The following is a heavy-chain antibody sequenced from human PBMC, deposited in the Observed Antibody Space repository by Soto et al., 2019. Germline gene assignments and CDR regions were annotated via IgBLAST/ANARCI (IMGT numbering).Heavy chain of an antibody. Sequence: SETLSLTCTVSGGSISSFHWSWIRQSPGKGLEWIAYIYYSGSTNYNPSLRGRVTISVDTSKNQFSLKLNSVTAADTAVYYCARPREYPFYFDYWGQGTLITVSS. CDR2: IYYSGST. CDR1: GGSISSFH. V-gene: IGHV4-59*08. CDR3: ARPREYPFYFDY. D-gene: IGHD6-6*01. J-gene: IGHJ4*02.